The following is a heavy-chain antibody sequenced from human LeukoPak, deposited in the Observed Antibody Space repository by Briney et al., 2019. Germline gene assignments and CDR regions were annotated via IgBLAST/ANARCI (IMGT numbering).Heavy chain of an antibody. D-gene: IGHD2-2*01. Sequence: PGRSLRLSCAASGFTFSSYGMHWVRQAPGKGLEWVAVIWYDGSNKYYADSVKGRFTISRDNSKNTLYLQMNSLRAKDTAVYYCATHCSSTSCYDYWGQGTLVTVSS. CDR2: IWYDGSNK. CDR1: GFTFSSYG. J-gene: IGHJ4*02. V-gene: IGHV3-33*01. CDR3: ATHCSSTSCYDY.